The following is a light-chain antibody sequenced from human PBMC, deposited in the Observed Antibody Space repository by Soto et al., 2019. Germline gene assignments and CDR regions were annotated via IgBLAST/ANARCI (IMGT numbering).Light chain of an antibody. CDR1: QSINSN. J-gene: IGKJ4*01. CDR3: QQYNKWPLT. CDR2: DAS. V-gene: IGKV3-15*01. Sequence: IILTQSPATLSVSPGERATLSCRASQSINSNLAWYQQKPGQPPRLLIYDASTRATGIAARFSGSGSGTEYTLTISSLLSEDFATYYCQQYNKWPLTFGGGTKVEIK.